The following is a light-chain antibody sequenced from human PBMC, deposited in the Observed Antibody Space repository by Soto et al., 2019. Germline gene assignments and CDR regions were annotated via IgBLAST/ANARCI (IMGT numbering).Light chain of an antibody. Sequence: DIKLTQSPPPLTASVGDRVTITCRASQSIRYYLAWYQQMPGKAPKLLIYGASSLQSGVPSRFSGSGSGTEFTLTISSLQPDDFATYFCQHHNSYSQTFGQGTKVDIK. V-gene: IGKV1-5*01. J-gene: IGKJ1*01. CDR2: GAS. CDR3: QHHNSYSQT. CDR1: QSIRYY.